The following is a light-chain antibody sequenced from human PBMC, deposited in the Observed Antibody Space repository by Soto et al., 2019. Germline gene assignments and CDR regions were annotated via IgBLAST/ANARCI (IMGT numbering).Light chain of an antibody. V-gene: IGKV1-5*01. CDR3: QQYHDYWT. CDR1: QRISSW. J-gene: IGKJ1*01. Sequence: DIQMTQSPSTLSASVGDRVTITCRASQRISSWLAWYQQKPGKAPKLLIYDASNLESGVPSRFSGSESGTEFTLTISSLQPDDFATYYCQQYHDYWTFGQGTNLDIK. CDR2: DAS.